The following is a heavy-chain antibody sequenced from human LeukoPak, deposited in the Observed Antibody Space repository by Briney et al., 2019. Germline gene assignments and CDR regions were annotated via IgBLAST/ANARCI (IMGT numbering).Heavy chain of an antibody. CDR3: ARDPSSGWFAFNY. J-gene: IGHJ4*02. Sequence: SETLSLTCTVSGGSISSYYWSWIRQPPGKGLEWIGYIYYNGNTNYNPSLKGRVTMSVDTSKNQFSLKLSSVTAAGTAVYYCARDPSSGWFAFNYWGQGTLVTVSS. CDR2: IYYNGNT. V-gene: IGHV4-59*01. CDR1: GGSISSYY. D-gene: IGHD6-19*01.